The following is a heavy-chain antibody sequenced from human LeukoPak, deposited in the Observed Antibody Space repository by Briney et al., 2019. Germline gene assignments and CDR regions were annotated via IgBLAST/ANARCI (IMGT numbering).Heavy chain of an antibody. CDR3: ARDPITAARFGGNYFDY. CDR1: GGSISSSSYY. CDR2: IYYSGST. J-gene: IGHJ4*02. Sequence: SETLSLTCTVSGGSISSSSYYWGWIRQPPGKGLEWIGSIYYSGSTYYNPSLKSRVTISVDTSKNQFSLKLSSVTAADTAVYYCARDPITAARFGGNYFDYWGQGTLVTVSS. D-gene: IGHD6-6*01. V-gene: IGHV4-39*07.